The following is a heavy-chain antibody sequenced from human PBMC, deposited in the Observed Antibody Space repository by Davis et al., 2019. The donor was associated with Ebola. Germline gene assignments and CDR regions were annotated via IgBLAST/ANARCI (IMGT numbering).Heavy chain of an antibody. CDR2: VHYSGST. CDR1: GGFISTHY. Sequence: PSETLSLTCTVSGGFISTHYWNWIRQPPGKGLEWIGYVHYSGSTNYNPSVKSRVTMSIDTSKKQFFLKLTSVTAADTAVYYCARDYLPEERTTNNWVDFWGQGTLVTVSS. V-gene: IGHV4-59*11. J-gene: IGHJ5*01. CDR3: ARDYLPEERTTNNWVDF. D-gene: IGHD2-8*01.